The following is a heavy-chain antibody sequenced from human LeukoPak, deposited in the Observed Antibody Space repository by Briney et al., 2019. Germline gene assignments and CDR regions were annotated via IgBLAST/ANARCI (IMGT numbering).Heavy chain of an antibody. Sequence: SETLSLTCTVSGGSIGSYYWSWIRQPPGKGLEWIGYIYYNGYTDYNPSLKSRVTISLHTSKNQFSLKLSSVTAADTAVYYCARPLTTSRFFGAFDIWGQGTMVTVSS. CDR1: GGSIGSYY. V-gene: IGHV4-59*01. CDR2: IYYNGYT. CDR3: ARPLTTSRFFGAFDI. D-gene: IGHD4-11*01. J-gene: IGHJ3*02.